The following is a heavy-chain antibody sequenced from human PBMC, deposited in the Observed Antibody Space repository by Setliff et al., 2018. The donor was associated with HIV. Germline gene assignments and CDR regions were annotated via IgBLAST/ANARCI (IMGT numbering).Heavy chain of an antibody. V-gene: IGHV4-39*07. CDR2: INYGGAP. CDR3: ARDMMRWLVMVPGATRGYFDA. CDR1: TDSLSSSTNH. J-gene: IGHJ4*02. D-gene: IGHD3-16*01. Sequence: SETLSLTCTVSTDSLSSSTNHWGWIRQPPGKGLEWIGNINYGGAPYCNPSLKSRVTISIDTSKSQLSLNLTSVTAADTAVYFCARDMMRWLVMVPGATRGYFDAWGQGALVTVSS.